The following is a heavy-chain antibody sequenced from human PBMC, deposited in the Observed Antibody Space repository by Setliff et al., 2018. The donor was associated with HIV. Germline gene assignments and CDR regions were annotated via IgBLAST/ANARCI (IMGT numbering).Heavy chain of an antibody. Sequence: SETLSLTCPVSGVSISSHSWTWIRQPPGKGLEWIGYFYYSGSTNYNPSLKGRVTISADTSENQLSLKLSSLTAADTAVYYCARYYDSHPAFDIWGQGTMVTVSS. J-gene: IGHJ3*02. CDR3: ARYYDSHPAFDI. V-gene: IGHV4-59*11. CDR1: GVSISSHS. D-gene: IGHD3-16*01. CDR2: FYYSGST.